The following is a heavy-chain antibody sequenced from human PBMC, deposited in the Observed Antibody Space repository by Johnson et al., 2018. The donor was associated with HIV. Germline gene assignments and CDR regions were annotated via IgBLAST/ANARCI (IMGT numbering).Heavy chain of an antibody. Sequence: VHLVESGGGVVQPGRSLRLSCAASGYTFSTYAMHWVRQAPGKGLAWVTVISYDRNNKYYADSVKGRFTVSRDNSKNTLYLQMNSLRPEDTAVYYCARDLVATSSSLAFDMCGQGTMVTVSS. CDR1: GYTFSTYA. J-gene: IGHJ3*02. V-gene: IGHV3-30*14. CDR2: ISYDRNNK. CDR3: ARDLVATSSSLAFDM. D-gene: IGHD6-6*01.